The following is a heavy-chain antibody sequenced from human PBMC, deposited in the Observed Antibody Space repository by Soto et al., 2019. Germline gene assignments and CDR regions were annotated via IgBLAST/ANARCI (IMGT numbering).Heavy chain of an antibody. CDR3: ARGLECRGYCLDKPTWFGP. CDR2: IIPIFGTP. V-gene: IGHV1-69*06. J-gene: IGHJ5*02. D-gene: IGHD2-15*01. Sequence: SVKVSCKASGGTFSTYTFSWVRQAPGQGLEWMGRIIPIFGTPYYAQKFQGRVTITADKSTSTVYMELSSLGSDDTAVYFCARGLECRGYCLDKPTWFGPWGQGTRVTVSS. CDR1: GGTFSTYT.